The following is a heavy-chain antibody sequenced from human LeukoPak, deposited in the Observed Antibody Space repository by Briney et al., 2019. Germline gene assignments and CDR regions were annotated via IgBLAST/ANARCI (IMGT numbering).Heavy chain of an antibody. CDR2: ISGSGGST. CDR1: GFTFSSYA. V-gene: IGHV3-23*01. J-gene: IGHJ4*02. Sequence: GGSLRLSCAASGFTFSSYAMSWVRQAPGKGLEWVSAISGSGGSTYYADSVKGRFTISRDNSKNTLYLQMNSLRAEDTAVYYCTKDRVLLTTNFDYWGQGTLVTVSS. CDR3: TKDRVLLTTNFDY. D-gene: IGHD3-9*01.